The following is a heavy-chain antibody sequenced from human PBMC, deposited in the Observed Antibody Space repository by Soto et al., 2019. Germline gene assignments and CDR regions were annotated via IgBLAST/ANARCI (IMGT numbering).Heavy chain of an antibody. D-gene: IGHD6-19*01. CDR2: ISAYNGNT. V-gene: IGHV1-18*01. Sequence: ASVKVSCKASGYTFTSYGISWVRQAPGQGLEWMGWISAYNGNTNYAQKLQGRVTMTTDTSTSTAYMELKSLRSDDTAVYYCARRKGEYSSGWPIDYWGQGTLVTVSS. J-gene: IGHJ4*02. CDR1: GYTFTSYG. CDR3: ARRKGEYSSGWPIDY.